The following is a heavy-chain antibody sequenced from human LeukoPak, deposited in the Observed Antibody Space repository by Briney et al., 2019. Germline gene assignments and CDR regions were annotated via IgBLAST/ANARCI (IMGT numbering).Heavy chain of an antibody. CDR1: GYTFTSYA. V-gene: IGHV1-18*01. D-gene: IGHD3-10*01. Sequence: GASVKVSCKASGYTFTSYAMNWVRQAPGQGLEWMGWISAYNGDTNYAQKLQGRVTMTTDTSTSTAYMELRSLRSDDTAVYYCARVLGWPGSGSYSLNYYYYMDVRGKGTTVTVSS. CDR3: ARVLGWPGSGSYSLNYYYYMDV. J-gene: IGHJ6*03. CDR2: ISAYNGDT.